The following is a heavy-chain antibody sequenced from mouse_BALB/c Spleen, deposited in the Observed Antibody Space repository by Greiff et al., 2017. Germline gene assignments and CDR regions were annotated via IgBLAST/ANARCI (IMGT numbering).Heavy chain of an antibody. CDR3: ARRTTVGYFDV. CDR1: GFTFSSYA. V-gene: IGHV5-9-4*01. D-gene: IGHD1-1*01. Sequence: EVKLQESGGGLVKPGGSLKLSCAASGFTFSSYAMSWVRQSPEKRLEWVAEISSGGSYTYYPDTVTGRFTISRDNAKNTLYLEMSSLRSEDTAMYYCARRTTVGYFDVWGAGTTVTVSS. J-gene: IGHJ1*01. CDR2: ISSGGSYT.